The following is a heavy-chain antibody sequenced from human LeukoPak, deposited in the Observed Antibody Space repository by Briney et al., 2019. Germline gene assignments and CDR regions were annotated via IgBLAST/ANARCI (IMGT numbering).Heavy chain of an antibody. CDR3: ARSGGLLELSPYMDV. D-gene: IGHD1-7*01. J-gene: IGHJ6*03. CDR1: GGSFSGYY. V-gene: IGHV4-4*09. CDR2: IYTSGST. Sequence: SETLSLTCAVYGGSFSGYYWSWIRQPPGKGLEWIGYIYTSGSTNYNPSLKSRVTISVDTSKNQFSLKLSSVTAADTAVYYCARSGGLLELSPYMDVWGKGTTVTVSS.